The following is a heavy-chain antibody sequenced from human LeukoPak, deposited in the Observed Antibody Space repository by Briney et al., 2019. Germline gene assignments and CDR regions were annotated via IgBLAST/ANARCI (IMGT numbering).Heavy chain of an antibody. CDR3: ARVSITMIVVGDY. CDR2: ISSSSSTI. Sequence: GGSLRLSCAASGFTFSSYSMNWVRQAPGKGLEWVSYISSSSSTIYYADSVKGRFTISRDNAKNSLYLQMNRLRAEDTAVYYCARVSITMIVVGDYWGQGTLVTVSS. D-gene: IGHD3-22*01. V-gene: IGHV3-48*01. CDR1: GFTFSSYS. J-gene: IGHJ4*02.